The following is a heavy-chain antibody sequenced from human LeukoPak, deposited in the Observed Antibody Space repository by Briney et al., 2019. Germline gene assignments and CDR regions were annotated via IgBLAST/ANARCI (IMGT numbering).Heavy chain of an antibody. J-gene: IGHJ4*02. D-gene: IGHD3-22*01. V-gene: IGHV4-34*01. CDR2: IYYSGSI. Sequence: SETLSLTCAVYSGSLSGYYWSWIRQPPGKGLEWIGSIYYSGSIYYNPSLKSRVTISLDTSKNQCSLKLSSVTAADTAVYYCARGLNYDSSGYLFDYWGQGTLVTVSS. CDR3: ARGLNYDSSGYLFDY. CDR1: SGSLSGYY.